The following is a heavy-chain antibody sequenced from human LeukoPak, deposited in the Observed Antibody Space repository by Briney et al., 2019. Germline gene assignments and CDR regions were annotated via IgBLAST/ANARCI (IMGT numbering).Heavy chain of an antibody. V-gene: IGHV3-11*03. Sequence: GGSLRLSCEVSGFTFSDHYMSWIRQAPGKRLEWVSYISSGSTYTNYADSVEGRFTISRDNAKNSLYLQMNSLRAEDTAVYYCAKSLAATGIDYWGQGTLVTVSS. CDR2: ISSGSTYT. CDR1: GFTFSDHY. D-gene: IGHD6-13*01. J-gene: IGHJ4*02. CDR3: AKSLAATGIDY.